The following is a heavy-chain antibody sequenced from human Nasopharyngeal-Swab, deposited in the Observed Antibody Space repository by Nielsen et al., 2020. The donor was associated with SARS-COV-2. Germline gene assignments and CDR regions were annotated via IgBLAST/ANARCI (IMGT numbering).Heavy chain of an antibody. V-gene: IGHV4-59*13. J-gene: IGHJ4*02. CDR3: ARGFDY. CDR2: IYYSGST. Sequence: SETLSLTCTVSGGSISRYYWSWIRQPPGKGLEWIGYIYYSGSTNYNPSLKSRVTISVDTSKNQFSLKLSSVTAADTAVYYCARGFDYWGQGTLVTVSS. CDR1: GGSISRYY.